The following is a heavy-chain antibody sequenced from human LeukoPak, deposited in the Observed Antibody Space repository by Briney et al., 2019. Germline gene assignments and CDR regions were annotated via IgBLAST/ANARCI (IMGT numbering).Heavy chain of an antibody. CDR1: GGSISSYY. Sequence: SETLSLTCTVSGGSISSYYWSWIRQPPGKGLEWIGYIYYSGSTNYNPSLKSRVTISVDTSKNQFSLKLSSVTAADTAVYYCARAPIAAVGYYYYYYMDVWGKGTTVTVSS. V-gene: IGHV4-59*01. CDR3: ARAPIAAVGYYYYYYMDV. J-gene: IGHJ6*03. CDR2: IYYSGST. D-gene: IGHD6-13*01.